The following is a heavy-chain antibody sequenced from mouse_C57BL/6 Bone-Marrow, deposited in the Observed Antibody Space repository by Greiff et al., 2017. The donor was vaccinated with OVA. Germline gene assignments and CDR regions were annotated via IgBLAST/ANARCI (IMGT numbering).Heavy chain of an antibody. J-gene: IGHJ1*03. CDR3: SRGGGRYFDV. CDR1: GYTFTSYW. V-gene: IGHV1-55*01. Sequence: VQLKQPGAELVKPGASVKMSCKASGYTFTSYWITWVKQRPGQGLEWIGDIYPGSGSTKYNEKFKSKATLTVDTSSSTAYMQLSSLTSEDSAVYYCSRGGGRYFDVWGTGTTVTVSS. D-gene: IGHD3-3*01. CDR2: IYPGSGST.